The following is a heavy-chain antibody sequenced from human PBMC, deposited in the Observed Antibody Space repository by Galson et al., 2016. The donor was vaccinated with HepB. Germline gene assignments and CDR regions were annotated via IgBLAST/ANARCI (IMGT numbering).Heavy chain of an antibody. CDR2: ISSSSGAI. CDR3: ARSGAWSISWMDL. CDR1: GFTFSRYS. Sequence: LRLSCAVSGFTFSRYSMNWVRQAPGKGLEWVSYISSSSGAIYYADSVKGRFTISRDNAKNSLFLQMNRLRADDTAVYYCARSGAWSISWMDLWGQGATVTVSS. J-gene: IGHJ6*02. D-gene: IGHD6-19*01. V-gene: IGHV3-48*01.